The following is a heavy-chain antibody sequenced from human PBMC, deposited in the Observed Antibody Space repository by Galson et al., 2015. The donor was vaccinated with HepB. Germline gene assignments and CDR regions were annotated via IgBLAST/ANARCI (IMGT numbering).Heavy chain of an antibody. V-gene: IGHV3-21*01. Sequence: SLRLSCAASGFTFSSYSMNWVRQAPGKGLEWVSSISSSSSYIYYADSVKGRFTISRDNAKNSLYLQMNSLRAEDTAVYYCARAGAAAGTLWWVDYYGMDVWGQGTTVTVSS. D-gene: IGHD6-13*01. CDR3: ARAGAAAGTLWWVDYYGMDV. CDR2: ISSSSSYI. J-gene: IGHJ6*02. CDR1: GFTFSSYS.